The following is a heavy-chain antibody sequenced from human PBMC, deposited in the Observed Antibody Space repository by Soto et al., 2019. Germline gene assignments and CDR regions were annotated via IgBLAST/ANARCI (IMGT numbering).Heavy chain of an antibody. V-gene: IGHV4-59*01. CDR3: VAGGAGYYVEWGLTNYYYYMDV. D-gene: IGHD3-9*01. J-gene: IGHJ6*03. Sequence: TLETLSLTCTVSGVSSSSYYWILIRPPPGKGLEWIGYIYYSGSTNYNPSLKSRVTISVDTSKNQFSLKLSSVTAADTAVYYCVAGGAGYYVEWGLTNYYYYMDVWGKGTTVTVSS. CDR1: GVSSSSYY. CDR2: IYYSGST.